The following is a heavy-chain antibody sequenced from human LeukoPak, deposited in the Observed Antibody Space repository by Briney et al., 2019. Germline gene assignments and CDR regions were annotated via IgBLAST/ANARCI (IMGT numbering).Heavy chain of an antibody. CDR1: GFIFSNYG. D-gene: IGHD5-24*01. CDR3: ARGAWRWEMATTQFDY. J-gene: IGHJ4*02. Sequence: GGSLRLSCAASGFIFSNYGIHWVRQAPGKGLEWAAFIRYDGSYTYYADSVKGRFTLSRDNSKNTLYLQMNSLRAEDTAVYYCARGAWRWEMATTQFDYWGQGTLVTVSS. V-gene: IGHV3-30*02. CDR2: IRYDGSYT.